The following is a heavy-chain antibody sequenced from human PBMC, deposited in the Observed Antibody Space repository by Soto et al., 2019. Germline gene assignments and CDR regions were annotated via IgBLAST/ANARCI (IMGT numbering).Heavy chain of an antibody. D-gene: IGHD3-10*01. CDR3: AGVAYSSGSYYYCLGV. J-gene: IGHJ6*03. CDR1: RYSFTGYW. V-gene: IGHV5-51*01. Sequence: GESLKISCKGSRYSFTGYWINWVRQKPGKGLEWMGLIYPGDSDTSYSPSFQGQVTISADQSISTAYLQWSSLKAPYTSMSYLAGVAYSSGSYYYCLGVWGKGTTVTVSS. CDR2: IYPGDSDT.